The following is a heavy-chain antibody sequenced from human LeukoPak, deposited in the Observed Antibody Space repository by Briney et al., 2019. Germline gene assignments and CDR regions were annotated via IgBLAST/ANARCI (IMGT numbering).Heavy chain of an antibody. J-gene: IGHJ4*02. Sequence: GGSLRLSCAASGFTFSSYWMTWVRQAPGKGLQWVANIKQDGSEKYYVDSVKGRFTISRDNAKNSLYLQMDSLRTEDTAVYYCARDLGGPTTRGYFDSWGQGTLVTVSS. CDR1: GFTFSSYW. CDR2: IKQDGSEK. CDR3: ARDLGGPTTRGYFDS. D-gene: IGHD1-26*01. V-gene: IGHV3-7*01.